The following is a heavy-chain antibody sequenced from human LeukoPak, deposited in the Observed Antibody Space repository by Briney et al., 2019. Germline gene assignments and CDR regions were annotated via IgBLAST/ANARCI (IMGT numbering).Heavy chain of an antibody. J-gene: IGHJ4*02. CDR3: ARGSATHQYSFDY. Sequence: PGGSLRLSCAVSGFTFTSYGMHWVRQAPGKGLEWVALTRYDKSDIYYADSVKGRFTISRDNSKNILYLQMNSLRAEDTAVYFCARGSATHQYSFDYWGQGTLVTVSS. CDR1: GFTFTSYG. CDR2: TRYDKSDI. V-gene: IGHV3-30*02. D-gene: IGHD2-15*01.